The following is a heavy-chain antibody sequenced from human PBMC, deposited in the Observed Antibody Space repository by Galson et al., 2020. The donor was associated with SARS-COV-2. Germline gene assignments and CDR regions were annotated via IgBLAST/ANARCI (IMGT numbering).Heavy chain of an antibody. J-gene: IGHJ3*02. CDR1: GFTFSSYG. CDR2: ISYDGSNK. Sequence: GSLRLSCAASGFTFSSYGMHWVRQAPGKGLEWVAVISYDGSNKYYADSVKGRFTISRDNSKNTLYLQMNSLRAEDTAVYYCAKIRTPTETPITIFGVVTPDAFDIWGQGTMVTVSS. V-gene: IGHV3-30*18. D-gene: IGHD3-3*01. CDR3: AKIRTPTETPITIFGVVTPDAFDI.